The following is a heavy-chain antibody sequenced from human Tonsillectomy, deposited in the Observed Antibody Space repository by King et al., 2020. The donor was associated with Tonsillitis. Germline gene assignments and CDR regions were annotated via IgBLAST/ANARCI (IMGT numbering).Heavy chain of an antibody. V-gene: IGHV3-73*01. CDR2: IRSKANSYAT. CDR3: TRRGGGGIVVVPAADYYYMDV. J-gene: IGHJ6*03. Sequence: VQLVESGGGLVQPGGSLKLSCAASGFTFSGSAMHWVRQASGKGLEWVGRIRSKANSYATAYAASVKGRFTISRDDSKNTAYLQMNSLKTEDTAVYYCTRRGGGGIVVVPAADYYYMDVWGKGTTVTVSS. CDR1: GFTFSGSA. D-gene: IGHD2-2*01.